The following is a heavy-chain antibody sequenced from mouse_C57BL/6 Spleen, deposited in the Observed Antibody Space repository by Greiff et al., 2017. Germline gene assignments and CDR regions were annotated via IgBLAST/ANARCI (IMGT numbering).Heavy chain of an antibody. CDR3: TRGRWLGAMDY. Sequence: EVHLVESGEGLVKPGGSLKLSCAASGFTFSSYAMSWVRQTPEKRLEWVAYISSGGDYIYYADTVKGRFTIYRDNARNTLYLQMSSRKSEDTAMYYCTRGRWLGAMDYWGQGTSVTVSS. J-gene: IGHJ4*01. CDR1: GFTFSSYA. CDR2: ISSGGDYI. V-gene: IGHV5-9-1*02. D-gene: IGHD2-3*01.